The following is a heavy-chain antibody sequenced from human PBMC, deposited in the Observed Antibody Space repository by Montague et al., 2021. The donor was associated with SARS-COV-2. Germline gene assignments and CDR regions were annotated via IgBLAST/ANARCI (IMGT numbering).Heavy chain of an antibody. V-gene: IGHV4-59*01. J-gene: IGHJ4*02. CDR1: GGFISSYY. CDR2: IYCSGST. CDR3: ARVFPRWLQFDPYFDY. D-gene: IGHD5-24*01. Sequence: SETLSLTCTVAGGFISSYYWSWIRQPPGKGLEWIGYIYCSGSTNYNPSXXSRVTISVDTSKNQFSLKLSSVTAADTAVYYCARVFPRWLQFDPYFDYWGQGTLVTVSS.